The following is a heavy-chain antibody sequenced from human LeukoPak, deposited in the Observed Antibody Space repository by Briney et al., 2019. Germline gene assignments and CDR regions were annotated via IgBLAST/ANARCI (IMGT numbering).Heavy chain of an antibody. CDR2: INQDGTIK. J-gene: IGHJ4*02. CDR1: GFTFSNYW. CDR3: ARIGYSSSSLDY. D-gene: IGHD6-6*01. V-gene: IGHV3-7*01. Sequence: GGSLRLSCAASGFTFSNYWMTWVRQAPGKGLEWVANINQDGTIKYYVDSVRGRFTISRDTAKNLLYLQINSLRAEDTAVYYCARIGYSSSSLDYWGQGTPVTVSS.